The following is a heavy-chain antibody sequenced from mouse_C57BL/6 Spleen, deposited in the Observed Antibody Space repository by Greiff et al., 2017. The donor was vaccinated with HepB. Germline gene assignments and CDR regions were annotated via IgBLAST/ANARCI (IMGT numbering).Heavy chain of an antibody. CDR2: IYPGDGDT. CDR3: ARGDWDRYFDY. D-gene: IGHD4-1*01. V-gene: IGHV1-80*01. J-gene: IGHJ2*01. CDR1: GYAFSSYW. Sequence: VKVVESGAELVKPGASVKISCKASGYAFSSYWMNWVKQRPGKGLEWIGQIYPGDGDTNYNGKFKGKATLTADKSSSTAYMQLSSLTSEDSAVYFCARGDWDRYFDYWGQGTTLTVSS.